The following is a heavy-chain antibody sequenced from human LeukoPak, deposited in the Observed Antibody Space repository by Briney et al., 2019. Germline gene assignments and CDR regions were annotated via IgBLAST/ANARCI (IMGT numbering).Heavy chain of an antibody. D-gene: IGHD4-17*01. Sequence: GGSLRLSCAASGFTFTNGWMTWVRQAPGKGLEWISYISNSGSTIYYADSVRGRFTISRDNAKNSLYLQMNSLRAEDTAVYYCAKEAALRDWGQGTLVTVSS. V-gene: IGHV3-48*04. CDR2: ISNSGSTI. CDR3: AKEAALRD. J-gene: IGHJ4*02. CDR1: GFTFTNGW.